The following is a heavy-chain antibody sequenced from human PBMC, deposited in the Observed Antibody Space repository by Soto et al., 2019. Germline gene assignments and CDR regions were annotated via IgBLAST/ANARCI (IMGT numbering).Heavy chain of an antibody. D-gene: IGHD2-21*01. CDR2: IIPIFGTA. Sequence: QVQLVQSGAEVKKPGSSVKVSCKASGGTFSSYAISWVRQAPGQGLEWMGGIIPIFGTANYAQKFQGRVTNTXDXFTGTAYMELSSLRSEDTAVYYCARVAPRPGGGGQSWGQGTLVTVSS. V-gene: IGHV1-69*05. CDR3: ARVAPRPGGGGQS. CDR1: GGTFSSYA. J-gene: IGHJ5*02.